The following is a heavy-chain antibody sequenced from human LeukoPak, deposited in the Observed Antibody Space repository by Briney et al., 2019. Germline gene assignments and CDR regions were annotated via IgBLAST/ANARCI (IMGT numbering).Heavy chain of an antibody. CDR3: ARFRGYSYGPRAFDI. CDR1: GGSISSSSYY. D-gene: IGHD5-18*01. Sequence: SETLSLTCTVSGGSISSSSYYWGWIRQPPGKGLEWIGSIYYSGSTYYNPSLKSRVTISVDTSKNQFSLKLSSVTAADTAVYYCARFRGYSYGPRAFDIWGQGTMVTVSS. CDR2: IYYSGST. V-gene: IGHV4-39*07. J-gene: IGHJ3*02.